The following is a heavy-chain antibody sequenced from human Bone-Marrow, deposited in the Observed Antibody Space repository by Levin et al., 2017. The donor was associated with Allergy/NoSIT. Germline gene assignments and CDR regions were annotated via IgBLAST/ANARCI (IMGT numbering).Heavy chain of an antibody. Sequence: GESLKISCAASGFSVSANYMVWVRKAPGKGLEWVSLIYAGGMTNYADSVRDRFTISRDNSKNTVFLQMTTLRAEDTAVYYCARGLARPSCYYYYMDVWGKGTTVTVSS. J-gene: IGHJ6*03. V-gene: IGHV3-53*01. CDR3: ARGLARPSCYYYYMDV. D-gene: IGHD3-3*02. CDR2: IYAGGMT. CDR1: GFSVSANY.